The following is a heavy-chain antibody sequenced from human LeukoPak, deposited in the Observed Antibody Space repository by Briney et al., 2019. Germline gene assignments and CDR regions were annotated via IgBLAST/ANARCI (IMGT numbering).Heavy chain of an antibody. CDR1: GGSISSYY. CDR3: ARGTYGDLGVPIYYFDY. J-gene: IGHJ4*02. V-gene: IGHV4-4*07. D-gene: IGHD4-17*01. CDR2: IYTSGST. Sequence: PSETLSLTCTVSGGSISSYYWSWIRQPAGKGLEWIGRIYTSGSTNYNPSLKSRVTMSVDTPKNQFSLKLSSVTAADTAVYYCARGTYGDLGVPIYYFDYWGQGTLVTVSS.